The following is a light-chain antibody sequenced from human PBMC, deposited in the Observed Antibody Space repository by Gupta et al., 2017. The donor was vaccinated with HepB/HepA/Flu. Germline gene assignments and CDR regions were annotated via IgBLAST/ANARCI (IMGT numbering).Light chain of an antibody. V-gene: IGKV2-28*01. J-gene: IGKJ2*04. CDR2: LGS. CDR1: QSLLHSNGYNY. Sequence: DIVMTQSPLSLPATPGEPASISCRSSQSLLHSNGYNYLDWYMQKPGQSPQLLIYLGSNRASGVPDRFSGSGSGTDFTLKISRVEAEDVGVYYCMQALQTPPCSFGQGTKLEIK. CDR3: MQALQTPPCS.